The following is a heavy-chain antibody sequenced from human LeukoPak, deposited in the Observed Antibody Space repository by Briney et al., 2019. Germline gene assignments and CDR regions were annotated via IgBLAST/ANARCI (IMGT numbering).Heavy chain of an antibody. Sequence: GGSLRLSCAASGFTFSSYAMSWVRQAPGKGLEWVSAISGSGGSTYYADSVKGRFTISRDNSKNTLYLQMNSLRAEDTAVYYCVKGWDSSGCQHWGQGTLVTVSS. CDR2: ISGSGGST. V-gene: IGHV3-23*01. CDR3: VKGWDSSGCQH. D-gene: IGHD3-22*01. CDR1: GFTFSSYA. J-gene: IGHJ1*01.